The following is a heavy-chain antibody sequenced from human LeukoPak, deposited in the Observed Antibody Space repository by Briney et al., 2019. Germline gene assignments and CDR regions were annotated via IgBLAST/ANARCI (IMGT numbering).Heavy chain of an antibody. CDR3: ARLYGSGSYYLGYYYYMDV. CDR1: GGSISSSSYY. Sequence: SETLSLTXTVSGGSISSSSYYWGWIRQPPGKGLEWIGSIYYSGSTYHNPSLKSRVTISVDTSKNQFSLKLSSVTAADTAVYYCARLYGSGSYYLGYYYYMDVWGKGTTVTVSS. V-gene: IGHV4-39*01. CDR2: IYYSGST. J-gene: IGHJ6*03. D-gene: IGHD3-10*01.